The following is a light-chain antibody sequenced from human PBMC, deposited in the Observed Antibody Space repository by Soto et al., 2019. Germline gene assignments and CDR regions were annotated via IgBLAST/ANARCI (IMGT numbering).Light chain of an antibody. Sequence: EIVLPQSPAAQCVSPGERATLSGRASQSVSSYLAWYQQKPGQAPRLLIYDASNRATGIPARFSGSGSGTDFTLTISSLEPEDFAVYYCQQYLSSRTFGQGTKVDIK. CDR2: DAS. CDR3: QQYLSSRT. J-gene: IGKJ1*01. CDR1: QSVSSY. V-gene: IGKV3-11*01.